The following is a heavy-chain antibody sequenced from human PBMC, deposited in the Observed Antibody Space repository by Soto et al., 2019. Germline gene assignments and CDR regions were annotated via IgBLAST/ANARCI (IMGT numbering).Heavy chain of an antibody. CDR3: ARLYCSSTSWYYFDY. Sequence: ASVKVSCKASGYTFTSYGISWVRQAPGQGLEWMGRISAYNGNTDYAQKFQGRVTMTTDTSTSTACVELRSLRSDDTAVYYCARLYCSSTSWYYFDYWGRGTLVPVSS. J-gene: IGHJ4*02. V-gene: IGHV1-18*01. CDR1: GYTFTSYG. D-gene: IGHD2-2*01. CDR2: ISAYNGNT.